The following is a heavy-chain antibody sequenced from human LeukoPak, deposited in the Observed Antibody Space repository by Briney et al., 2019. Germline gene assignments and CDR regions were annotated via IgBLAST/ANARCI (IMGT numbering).Heavy chain of an antibody. Sequence: SETLSLTCTVSDGSISSYYWSWLRQPPGKGLEWIGYTYYSGSAYYYPSLKSRVTISVDTSENQFSLKLSSVTAADTAVYYCARDNRAAAGTKGAFDIWGQGTMVTVSS. D-gene: IGHD6-13*01. V-gene: IGHV4-59*12. CDR2: TYYSGSA. J-gene: IGHJ3*02. CDR3: ARDNRAAAGTKGAFDI. CDR1: DGSISSYY.